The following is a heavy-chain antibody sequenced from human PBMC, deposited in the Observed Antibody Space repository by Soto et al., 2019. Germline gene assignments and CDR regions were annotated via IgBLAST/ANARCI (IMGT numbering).Heavy chain of an antibody. CDR2: ISSSSSYI. CDR1: GFTFSSYS. D-gene: IGHD5-12*01. J-gene: IGHJ6*02. CDR3: ARDAHSGYDHSPYYYYYGMDV. Sequence: EVQLVESGGGLVKPGGSLRLSCAASGFTFSSYSMNWVRQAPGKGLEWVSSISSSSSYIYYADSVKGRFTISRDNAKNALYLQMTSLRAEGTAVYYCARDAHSGYDHSPYYYYYGMDVWGQGTTVTVSS. V-gene: IGHV3-21*01.